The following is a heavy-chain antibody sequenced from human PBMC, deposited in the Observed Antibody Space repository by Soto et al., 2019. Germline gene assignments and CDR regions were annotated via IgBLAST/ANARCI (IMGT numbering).Heavy chain of an antibody. CDR3: ARGFPLWFDP. D-gene: IGHD3-3*01. V-gene: IGHV1-46*01. CDR1: GYTFTSYY. Sequence: ASVKVSCKASGYTFTSYYIHWVRQAPGQGLEWMGIINPSGGSATYAQKFQGRVTMTRDTSTSTVYMELSSLRSEDTAVYYCARGFPLWFDPWGQGTLVTVSS. CDR2: INPSGGSA. J-gene: IGHJ5*02.